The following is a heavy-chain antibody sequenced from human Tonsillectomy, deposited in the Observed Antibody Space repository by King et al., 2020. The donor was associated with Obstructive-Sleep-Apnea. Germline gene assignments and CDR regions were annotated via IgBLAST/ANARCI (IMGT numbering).Heavy chain of an antibody. CDR1: GDSISTSYY. Sequence: QLQESGPGLVKPSETLSLTCTVSGDSISTSYYWTWIRPPPGKGLEWIGTIYYSGTTYYNPSLKSRVIISVDTSKNQFSLDLSSVTAADTAVYYCARGPSLGEENDYWGQGTLVTVSS. CDR2: IYYSGTT. J-gene: IGHJ4*02. V-gene: IGHV4-39*07. D-gene: IGHD2-21*01. CDR3: ARGPSLGEENDY.